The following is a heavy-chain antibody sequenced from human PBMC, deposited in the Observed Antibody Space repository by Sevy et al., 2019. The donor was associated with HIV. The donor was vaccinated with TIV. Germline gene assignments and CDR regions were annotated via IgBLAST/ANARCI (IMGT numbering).Heavy chain of an antibody. CDR3: ARVRYNYGSYYFDY. J-gene: IGHJ4*02. V-gene: IGHV3-11*01. CDR2: ISAGGSNI. Sequence: GGSLRLSCAASTFTFSDYYMPWIRQAPGRGLECVSHISAGGSNIYYADSVKGRFTISRDNAKNSLYLQMNSLSAEDTAVYYCARVRYNYGSYYFDYWGQGTPVTVSS. CDR1: TFTFSDYY. D-gene: IGHD5-18*01.